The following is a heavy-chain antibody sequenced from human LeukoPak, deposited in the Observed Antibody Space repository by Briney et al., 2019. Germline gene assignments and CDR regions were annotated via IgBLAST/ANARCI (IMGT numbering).Heavy chain of an antibody. J-gene: IGHJ4*02. CDR1: GYTFTSYG. CDR2: ISGYNGHT. CDR3: AKVGGDWWRYYFDY. V-gene: IGHV1-18*01. D-gene: IGHD2-21*02. Sequence: ASVKVSCKASGYTFTSYGISWVRQAPGQGLEWMGWISGYNGHTNYAQKLQGRVTMTTDTSTSTAYMELRRLRSDDTAVYYCAKVGGDWWRYYFDYWGQGTLVTVSS.